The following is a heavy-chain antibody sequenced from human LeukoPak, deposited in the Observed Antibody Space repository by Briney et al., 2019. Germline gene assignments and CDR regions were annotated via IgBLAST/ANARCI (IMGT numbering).Heavy chain of an antibody. CDR2: IIPIFGTA. J-gene: IGHJ5*02. CDR1: GYTFTSYG. Sequence: GASVKVSCKASGYTFTSYGISWVRQAPGQGLEWMGGIIPIFGTANYAQKFQGRVTITADESTSTAYMELSSLRSEDTAVYYCARDKVVVPADSTVNWFDPWGQGTLVTVSS. D-gene: IGHD2-2*01. V-gene: IGHV1-69*13. CDR3: ARDKVVVPADSTVNWFDP.